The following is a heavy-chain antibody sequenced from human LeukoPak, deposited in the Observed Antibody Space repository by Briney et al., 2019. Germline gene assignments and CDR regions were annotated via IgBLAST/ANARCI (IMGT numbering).Heavy chain of an antibody. CDR1: GFTFTSSA. Sequence: SVKVSCKASGFTFTSSAMQWVRQARGQRLEWIGWIVVGSGNTNYAQKFQERVTITRDMSTSTAYMELSSLRSEHTAVYYCAADRYDSSGYYHFDYWGQGTLVTVSS. CDR2: IVVGSGNT. J-gene: IGHJ4*02. V-gene: IGHV1-58*02. D-gene: IGHD3-22*01. CDR3: AADRYDSSGYYHFDY.